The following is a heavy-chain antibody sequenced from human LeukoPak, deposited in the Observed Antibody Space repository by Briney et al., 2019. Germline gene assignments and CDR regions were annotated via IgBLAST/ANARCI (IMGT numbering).Heavy chain of an antibody. CDR3: ARGGFDP. J-gene: IGHJ5*02. Sequence: GGSLRPSCAASGFTFSSYTMNWVRQAPGKGLEWVSYISSSSSTIYYADSVKGRFTISRDNAKNSLYLQMSSLRAEDTAVYYCARGGFDPWGQGTLVTVSS. V-gene: IGHV3-48*01. CDR2: ISSSSSTI. CDR1: GFTFSSYT.